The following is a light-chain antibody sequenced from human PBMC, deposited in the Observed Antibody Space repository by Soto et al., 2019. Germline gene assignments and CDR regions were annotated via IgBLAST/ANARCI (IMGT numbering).Light chain of an antibody. J-gene: IGLJ7*01. CDR3: QSYGGNTLHV. CDR2: EDK. Sequence: NFMLTQPHSVSESPGKTVTISCTGSSGSIASNYVQWYQQRPGSAPTTVIYEDKKRRSGVPDRFSGSIDSSSNSASLTVSGLKTEDEADYYCQSYGGNTLHVFGRGTQLTVL. V-gene: IGLV6-57*02. CDR1: SGSIASNY.